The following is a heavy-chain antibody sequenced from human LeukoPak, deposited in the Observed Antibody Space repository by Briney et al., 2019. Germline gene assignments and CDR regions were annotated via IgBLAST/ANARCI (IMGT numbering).Heavy chain of an antibody. Sequence: SQTLSLTCALSGDSVSSNSAAWHWIRQSPSRGLEWLGRTYFRSKLYDDYAVAVKIRITMNPETSKNKFSLQLNSVTPEDTAVYYCARDLTGGSLFDYWGQGTLVTVSS. CDR1: GDSVSSNSAA. D-gene: IGHD7-27*01. CDR2: TYFRSKLYD. CDR3: ARDLTGGSLFDY. V-gene: IGHV6-1*01. J-gene: IGHJ4*02.